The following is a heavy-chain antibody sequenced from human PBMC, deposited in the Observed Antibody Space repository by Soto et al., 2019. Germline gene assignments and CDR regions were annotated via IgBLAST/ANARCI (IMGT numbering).Heavy chain of an antibody. V-gene: IGHV3-23*01. D-gene: IGHD3-3*01. Sequence: EVQLLESGGGLVQPGGSLRLSCEAAGFIFSTYAMSWVRQCPGKGLEWVSVIGGEAVSTNCADSVKGRCTVSRDNSKNTVYLQLDSLRDDDTAVYYCAKDSTSYNGVYDPFDIWGRGTMVTVSS. CDR1: GFIFSTYA. CDR2: IGGEAVST. J-gene: IGHJ3*02. CDR3: AKDSTSYNGVYDPFDI.